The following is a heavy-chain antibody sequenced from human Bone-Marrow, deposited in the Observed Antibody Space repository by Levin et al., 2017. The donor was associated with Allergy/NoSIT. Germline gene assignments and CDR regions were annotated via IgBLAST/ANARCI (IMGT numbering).Heavy chain of an antibody. Sequence: SQTLSLTCTVSGGSISIYYWNWIRQPPGKGLEWIGYIYYSGSTNYNPSLKSRVTISVDTSKNQFSLKLNSVIAADTAVYYCARVLSGYDAFDIWGQGTMVTVSS. CDR1: GGSISIYY. D-gene: IGHD5-12*01. CDR2: IYYSGST. CDR3: ARVLSGYDAFDI. V-gene: IGHV4-59*01. J-gene: IGHJ3*02.